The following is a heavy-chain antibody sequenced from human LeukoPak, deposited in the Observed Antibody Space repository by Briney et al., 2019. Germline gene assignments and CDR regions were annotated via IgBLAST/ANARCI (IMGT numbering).Heavy chain of an antibody. CDR2: ISGSGGST. Sequence: GGSLRLSCAASGFTFRNYVIHWVRQAPGKGLEWVSAISGSGGSTYYADSVKGRFTISRDNSKNTLYLQMNSLRAEDTAVYYCAKVVRYSSGWFDYWGQGTLVTVSS. CDR1: GFTFRNYV. V-gene: IGHV3-23*01. D-gene: IGHD6-19*01. J-gene: IGHJ4*02. CDR3: AKVVRYSSGWFDY.